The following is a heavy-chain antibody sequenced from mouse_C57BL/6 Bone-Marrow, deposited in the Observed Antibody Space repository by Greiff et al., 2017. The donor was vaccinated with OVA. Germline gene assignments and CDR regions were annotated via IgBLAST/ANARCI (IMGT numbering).Heavy chain of an antibody. CDR3: TRYGSPFAY. J-gene: IGHJ3*01. CDR1: GFNIKDDY. CDR2: IDPENGDT. Sequence: VQLQQSGAELVRPGASVKLSCTASGFNIKDDYMHWVKQRPEQGLEWIGWIDPENGDTEYASKFQGKATITADTSSNTAYLQLSSLTSEDTGVKYCTRYGSPFAYWGQGTLVTVSA. V-gene: IGHV14-4*01. D-gene: IGHD1-1*01.